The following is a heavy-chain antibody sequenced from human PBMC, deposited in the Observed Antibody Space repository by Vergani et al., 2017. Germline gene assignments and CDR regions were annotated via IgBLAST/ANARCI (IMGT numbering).Heavy chain of an antibody. J-gene: IGHJ4*02. CDR1: GYTFSNYY. CDR2: ISAYNGNT. D-gene: IGHD6-19*01. CDR3: ARALLVAGTRYYDY. V-gene: IGHV1-18*01. Sequence: QVQVVQSGAEVKNSGASVKVSCKTSGYTFSNYYMHWVRQAPGQGLEWMGWISAYNGNTNYAQKLQGRVTMTTDTSTSTAYMELRSLRSDDTAVYYCARALLVAGTRYYDYWGQGTLVTVSS.